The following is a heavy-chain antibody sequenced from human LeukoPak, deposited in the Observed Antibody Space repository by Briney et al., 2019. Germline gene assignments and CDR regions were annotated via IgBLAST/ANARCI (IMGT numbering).Heavy chain of an antibody. CDR2: INHSGST. CDR3: ARGRVLLWFGNKAYYLDY. D-gene: IGHD3-10*01. Sequence: PSETLSLTCAVYGGPFSGYYWSWIRQPPGKGLEWIGEINHSGSTNYNPSLKSRVTISVDTSKNQFSLKLSSVTAADTAVYYCARGRVLLWFGNKAYYLDYWGQGTLVTVSS. V-gene: IGHV4-34*01. CDR1: GGPFSGYY. J-gene: IGHJ4*02.